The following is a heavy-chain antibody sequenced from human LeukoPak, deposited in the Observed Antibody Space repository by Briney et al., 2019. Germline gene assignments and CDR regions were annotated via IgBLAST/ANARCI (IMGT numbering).Heavy chain of an antibody. CDR1: GHSFRTYN. D-gene: IGHD3-3*01. J-gene: IGHJ4*02. V-gene: IGHV3-48*04. CDR3: ARVVSGVTGGDY. Sequence: HAGGSLRLSCAAPGHSFRTYNMIWVRQAPGKGLECISYITPTSTTIHYADSVKRRFAVSRDNANSLLYLQMNRLRVEDTAVYYCARVVSGVTGGDYWGQGTLVSVSS. CDR2: ITPTSTTI.